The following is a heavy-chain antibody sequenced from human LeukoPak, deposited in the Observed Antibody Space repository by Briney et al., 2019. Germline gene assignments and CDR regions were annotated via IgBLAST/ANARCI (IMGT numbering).Heavy chain of an antibody. CDR3: ARAKAAYDYVWGSYRY. Sequence: GGSLRLSCAASGFTFDDYGMSWVRQAPGKGLEWVSGINWNGGSTGYADSVKGRFTISRDNAKNSLYLQMNSLRAEDTALYYCARAKAAYDYVWGSYRYWGQGTLVTVSS. V-gene: IGHV3-20*04. CDR1: GFTFDDYG. D-gene: IGHD3-16*02. CDR2: INWNGGST. J-gene: IGHJ4*02.